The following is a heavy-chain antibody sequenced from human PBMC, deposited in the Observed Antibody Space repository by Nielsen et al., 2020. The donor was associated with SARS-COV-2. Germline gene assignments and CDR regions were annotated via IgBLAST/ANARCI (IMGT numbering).Heavy chain of an antibody. J-gene: IGHJ6*01. CDR3: TLLQEHL. CDR1: GFTFSSYA. Sequence: SLKISCAASGFTFSSYAMSWVRQAPGKGLEWVSGISWNSGRIGYADSVKGRFTISRDNAKNSLYLQMNSLHQGPIGLPPGTLLQEHLWG. V-gene: IGHV3-9*01. CDR2: ISWNSGRI.